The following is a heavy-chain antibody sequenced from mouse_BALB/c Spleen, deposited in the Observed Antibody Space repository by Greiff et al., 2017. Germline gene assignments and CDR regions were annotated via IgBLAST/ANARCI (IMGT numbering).Heavy chain of an antibody. V-gene: IGHV1S137*01. J-gene: IGHJ4*01. CDR3: SRGYGGYAMDY. CDR2: ISTYYGDA. Sequence: QVQLKQSGAELVRPGVSVKISCKGSGYTFTDYAMHWVKQSHAKSLEWIGVISTYYGDASYNQTFKGKATMTVDKSSSTAYMELARLKSEDSAIYYCSRGYGGYAMDYWGQGTSVTVSS. CDR1: GYTFTDYA. D-gene: IGHD2-14*01.